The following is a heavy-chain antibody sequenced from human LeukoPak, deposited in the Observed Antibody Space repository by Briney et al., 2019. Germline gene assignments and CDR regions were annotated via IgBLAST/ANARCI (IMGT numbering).Heavy chain of an antibody. CDR1: GGSISSYY. J-gene: IGHJ4*02. D-gene: IGHD1-26*01. V-gene: IGHV4-59*08. CDR3: ASGSYAWDVDY. Sequence: SETLSLTCTVSGGSISSYYWSWIRQPPGKGLERIGYIYYSGSTNYNPSLKSRVTISVDTSKNQFSLKLSSVTAADTAVYYCASGSYAWDVDYWGQGTLVTVSS. CDR2: IYYSGST.